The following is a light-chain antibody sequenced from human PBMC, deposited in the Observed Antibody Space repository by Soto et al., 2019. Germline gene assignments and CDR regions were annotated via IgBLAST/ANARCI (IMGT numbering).Light chain of an antibody. CDR2: DAS. CDR1: QSLGRD. V-gene: IGKV1-5*01. J-gene: IGKJ1*01. Sequence: DIQMTQSPSTLSASVGDRVTITCRASQSLGRDLAWYQQKPGKAPKVLIYDASSLKSGVPSRFSGSGSGSEFTLTISSLQPDDFATYYCQRYNSYWAFGPGTKVDIK. CDR3: QRYNSYWA.